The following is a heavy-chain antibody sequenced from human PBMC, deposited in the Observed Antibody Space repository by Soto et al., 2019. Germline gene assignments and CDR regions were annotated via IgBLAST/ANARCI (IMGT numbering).Heavy chain of an antibody. V-gene: IGHV1-69*12. CDR1: GGTFSSYA. J-gene: IGHJ5*02. CDR2: IIPIFGTA. Sequence: QVQLVQSGAEVKKPGSSVKVSCKASGGTFSSYAISWVRQAPGQGLEWMGEIIPIFGTANYAQKFQGRVTITADESTSPAYMELSSLRSEDRAVYYCARDRGPSSGYYPYWFDPWGQGTLVTVSS. CDR3: ARDRGPSSGYYPYWFDP. D-gene: IGHD3-22*01.